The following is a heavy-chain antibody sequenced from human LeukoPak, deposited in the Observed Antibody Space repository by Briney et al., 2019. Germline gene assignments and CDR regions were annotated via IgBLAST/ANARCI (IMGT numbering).Heavy chain of an antibody. CDR3: ARQFRLSYYDSSGPFDY. CDR2: TYYRSKWYN. Sequence: SQTLSLTCAISGDSVSSNSAAWNWIRQSPSRGLEWLGRTYYRSKWYNDYAVSVRSRITINPDTSKNQFSLQLNSVTPEDTAVYYCARQFRLSYYDSSGPFDYWGQGTLVTVSS. D-gene: IGHD3-22*01. CDR1: GDSVSSNSAA. J-gene: IGHJ4*02. V-gene: IGHV6-1*01.